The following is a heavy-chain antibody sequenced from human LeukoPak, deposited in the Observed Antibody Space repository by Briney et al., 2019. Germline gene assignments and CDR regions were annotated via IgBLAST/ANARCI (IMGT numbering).Heavy chain of an antibody. D-gene: IGHD1-1*01. Sequence: SETLSLTCTVSGGSISRGGYYWSWIRQPPGKGLEWIGYIYHDGSTYYNPSLNSRVTISLDRSKIQFSLNLNSVTAADTAVYYCARDTDTTLPISWGQGTLVTVSS. V-gene: IGHV4-30-2*01. CDR3: ARDTDTTLPIS. J-gene: IGHJ5*02. CDR1: GGSISRGGYY. CDR2: IYHDGST.